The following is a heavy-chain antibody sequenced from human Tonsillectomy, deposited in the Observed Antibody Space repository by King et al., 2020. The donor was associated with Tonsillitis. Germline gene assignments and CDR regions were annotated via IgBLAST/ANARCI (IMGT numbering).Heavy chain of an antibody. CDR1: GFTFSSYE. D-gene: IGHD3-10*01. CDR2: ITSSGSKI. Sequence: VQLVESGGGLVQPGVSLKLSCAASGFTFSSYEMNWVRQAPGKGLEWVSYITSSGSKIYYADSVKGRFTISRDNAKNTLSLQMNSLRAEDTAVYYCARENSGSGFYYYGMDVWGQGTTVTVSS. V-gene: IGHV3-48*03. J-gene: IGHJ6*02. CDR3: ARENSGSGFYYYGMDV.